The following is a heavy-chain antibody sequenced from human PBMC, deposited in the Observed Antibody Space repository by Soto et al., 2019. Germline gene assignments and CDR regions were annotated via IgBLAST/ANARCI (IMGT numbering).Heavy chain of an antibody. CDR2: VSTNGAT. V-gene: IGHV4-4*07. J-gene: IGHJ6*02. Sequence: PSETLSLTCTVSDDFISSYYWNWIRQPAGKGLEWIGRVSTNGATNYNPSLESRVTVSVDTSKNQFSLKLTSVTAADTAVYYCAVKSGYCSGGRCKYYYYYYAMDVWGQGTTVTVSS. D-gene: IGHD2-15*01. CDR3: AVKSGYCSGGRCKYYYYYYAMDV. CDR1: DDFISSYY.